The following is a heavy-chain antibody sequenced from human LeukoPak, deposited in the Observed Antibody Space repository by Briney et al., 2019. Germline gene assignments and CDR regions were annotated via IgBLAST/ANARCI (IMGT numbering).Heavy chain of an antibody. J-gene: IGHJ4*02. D-gene: IGHD3-22*01. CDR3: AKGYYYDSSGPRGYFDH. V-gene: IGHV3-9*01. CDR1: GFTFDDYA. Sequence: PGRSLRLSCAASGFTFDDYAMHWVRQAPGKGLEWVSGISWNSGSIGYADSVKGRFTISRDNAKNSLYLQMNSLRAEDTALYYCAKGYYYDSSGPRGYFDHWGQGTLVTVSS. CDR2: ISWNSGSI.